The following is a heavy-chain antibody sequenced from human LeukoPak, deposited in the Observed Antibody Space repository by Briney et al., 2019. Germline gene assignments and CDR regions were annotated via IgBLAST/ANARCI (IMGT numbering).Heavy chain of an antibody. V-gene: IGHV3-53*01. CDR2: LYSGSDT. CDR3: ARVGDHFHWYLDL. J-gene: IGHJ2*01. D-gene: IGHD3-10*01. Sequence: GGSPRLSCAASGFTVSTNYMNWVRQAPGKGLEWVSILYSGSDTYYADSVKGRFTISRGSSKNILSLQMNNLRAEDTAVYYCARVGDHFHWYLDLWGRGTLVTVSS. CDR1: GFTVSTNY.